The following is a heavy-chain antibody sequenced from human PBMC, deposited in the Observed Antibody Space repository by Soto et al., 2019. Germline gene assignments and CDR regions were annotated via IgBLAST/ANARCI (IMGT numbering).Heavy chain of an antibody. CDR1: GFTFSSYW. Sequence: EVQLVESGGGLVQPWVSLRLSCAASGFTFSSYWLHWVRQAPGKGLVWVSRINSDGSSTSYADSLKGRFTSSRDNAKNTLYLQMYSLSAEDTAGYYCARDSYDSTYDYGMDVWGQGTTVTVAS. CDR2: INSDGSST. CDR3: ARDSYDSTYDYGMDV. V-gene: IGHV3-74*01. J-gene: IGHJ6*02. D-gene: IGHD3-22*01.